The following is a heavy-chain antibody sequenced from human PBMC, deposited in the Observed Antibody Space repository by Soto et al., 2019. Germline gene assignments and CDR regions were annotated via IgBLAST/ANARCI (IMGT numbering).Heavy chain of an antibody. CDR2: IYYSGST. Sequence: PSETLSLTCTVSGGSISSYYWSWIRQPPGKGLEWIGYIYYSGSTNYNPSLKSRVTISVDTSKNQFSLKLSSVTAADTAVYYCARGPYSGSYSQGFDPWGQGTLVTVSS. D-gene: IGHD1-26*01. V-gene: IGHV4-59*01. J-gene: IGHJ5*02. CDR1: GGSISSYY. CDR3: ARGPYSGSYSQGFDP.